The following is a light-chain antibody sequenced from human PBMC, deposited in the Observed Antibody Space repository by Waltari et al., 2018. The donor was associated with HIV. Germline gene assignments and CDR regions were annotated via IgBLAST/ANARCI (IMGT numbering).Light chain of an antibody. CDR1: SSDLGAYNY. CDR2: YVS. V-gene: IGLV2-8*01. J-gene: IGLJ1*01. Sequence: QSALTQPPSASGSPGQSVTISCTGTSSDLGAYNYVSWYQQHPDKAPKLMIYYVSKRPSGVPDRFSGSKSGTTASLTVSGLQTEDEADYYCSSYAGSNNPYVFGTGTKVTVL. CDR3: SSYAGSNNPYV.